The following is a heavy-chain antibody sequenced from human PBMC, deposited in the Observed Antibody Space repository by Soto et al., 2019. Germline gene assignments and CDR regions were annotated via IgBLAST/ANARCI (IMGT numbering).Heavy chain of an antibody. Sequence: SETLSLTCTVSGGSVSSYYWSWIRQPPGKGLEWIGYIYYSGSTNYNPSLKSRVTISVDTSKNQFSLKLGSVTAADTAVYYCARDGTLYDSSGYYYLYWGQGTLVTVSS. V-gene: IGHV4-59*02. CDR2: IYYSGST. CDR3: ARDGTLYDSSGYYYLY. D-gene: IGHD3-22*01. J-gene: IGHJ4*02. CDR1: GGSVSSYY.